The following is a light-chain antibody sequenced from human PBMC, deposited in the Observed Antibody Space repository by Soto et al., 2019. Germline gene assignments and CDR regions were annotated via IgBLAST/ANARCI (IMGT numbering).Light chain of an antibody. CDR1: PSISSY. CDR2: AAS. J-gene: IGKJ1*01. Sequence: DFQMTQSPSSLSASVGDRVTITCRASPSISSYLNWYQQKPGKAPMLLIYAASSLQSGGPSRFSGSGSGTDFTLTISSLQPEDFATYDCQQSYSTPRTFGQGTKVEIK. CDR3: QQSYSTPRT. V-gene: IGKV1-39*01.